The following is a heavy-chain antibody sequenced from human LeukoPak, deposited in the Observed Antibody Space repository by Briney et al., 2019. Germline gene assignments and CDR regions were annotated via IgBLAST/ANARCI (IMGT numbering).Heavy chain of an antibody. CDR2: MNPNSGNT. D-gene: IGHD3-3*01. CDR1: GYTFTSYD. Sequence: ASVKVSCKASGYTFTSYDINWVRQATGQGLGWMGWMNPNSGNTGYAQKFQGRVTMTRNTSISTAYMELSSLRSEDTAVYYCARVPSAPRITIFGVVITNWFDPWGQGTLVTVSS. CDR3: ARVPSAPRITIFGVVITNWFDP. V-gene: IGHV1-8*01. J-gene: IGHJ5*02.